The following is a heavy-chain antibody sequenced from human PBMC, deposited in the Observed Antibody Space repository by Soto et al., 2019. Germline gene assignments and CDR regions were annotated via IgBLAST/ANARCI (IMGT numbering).Heavy chain of an antibody. CDR2: VHYSGVT. V-gene: IGHV4-59*02. D-gene: IGHD3-16*01. J-gene: IGHJ4*02. CDR3: ARAPAEYYDARGNGTRYLDS. CDR1: GGSVNGYY. Sequence: SETLSLTCTVSGGSVNGYYWSWIRQPPGEGLEWIGYVHYSGVTHYNPSLQSRVTMSIDTSNNRFSLRLNSVTAPDTAVYYCARAPAEYYDARGNGTRYLDSWGEGALVTVSS.